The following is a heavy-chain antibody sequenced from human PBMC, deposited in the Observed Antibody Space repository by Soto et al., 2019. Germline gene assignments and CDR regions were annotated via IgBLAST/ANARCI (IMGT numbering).Heavy chain of an antibody. J-gene: IGHJ3*02. CDR3: ARLVVVVAATRADAFDI. CDR2: IYSGGST. CDR1: GFTVSSNY. D-gene: IGHD2-15*01. V-gene: IGHV3-53*01. Sequence: ESGGGLIQPGGSLRLSCAASGFTVSSNYMSWVRQAPGKGLEWVSVIYSGGSTYYADSVKGRFTISRDNSKNTLYLQMNSLRAEDTAVYYCARLVVVVAATRADAFDIWGQGTMVTVSS.